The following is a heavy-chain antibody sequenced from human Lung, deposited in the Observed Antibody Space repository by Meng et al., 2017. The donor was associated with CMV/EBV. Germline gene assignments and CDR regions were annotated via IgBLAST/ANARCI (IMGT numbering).Heavy chain of an antibody. CDR3: ARDPGYSGLYYFDY. CDR2: ISSISRYI. CDR1: GFTFSNYN. J-gene: IGHJ4*02. Sequence: SGFTFSNYNMNWVRQAPGKGLEWVSSISSISRYIYYADSVKGRFTISRDNAKNSLYLQMNSLRAEDTAAYYCARDPGYSGLYYFDYWGRGTLVTVSS. V-gene: IGHV3-21*01. D-gene: IGHD5-12*01.